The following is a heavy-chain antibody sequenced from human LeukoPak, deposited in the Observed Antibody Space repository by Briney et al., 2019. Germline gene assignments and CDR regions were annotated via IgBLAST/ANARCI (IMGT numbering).Heavy chain of an antibody. CDR1: GGSFSGYY. CDR2: INHSGST. D-gene: IGHD6-13*01. V-gene: IGHV4-34*01. J-gene: IGHJ4*02. CDR3: ARGVPGIAAAGGPYFDY. Sequence: SETLSLTCAVYGGSFSGYYWSWIRQPPGKGLEWIGEINHSGSTNYNPSLKGRVTISVDTSKNQFSLKLSSVTAADTAVYYCARGVPGIAAAGGPYFDYWGQGTLVTVSS.